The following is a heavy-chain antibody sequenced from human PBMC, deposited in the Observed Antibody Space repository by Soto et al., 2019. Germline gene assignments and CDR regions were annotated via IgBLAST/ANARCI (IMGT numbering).Heavy chain of an antibody. D-gene: IGHD3-10*01. CDR2: VSTSIRST. V-gene: IGHV1-18*04. CDR3: ARDSGAALYGEDALDI. J-gene: IGHJ3*02. Sequence: QGKLVQSGPEVKKPGASVKVSCTAPGYSFSGYDITWVRQAPGQGLEWLGWVSTSIRSTMSAEKLQGRLTMTTDTSTTTVYMELRGLTSDDTAVYYCARDSGAALYGEDALDIWGQGTIVSVSS. CDR1: GYSFSGYD.